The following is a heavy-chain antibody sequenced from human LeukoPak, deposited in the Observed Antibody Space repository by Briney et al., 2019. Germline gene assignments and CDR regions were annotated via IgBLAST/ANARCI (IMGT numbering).Heavy chain of an antibody. D-gene: IGHD3-3*01. J-gene: IGHJ4*02. V-gene: IGHV4-30-2*01. CDR2: IYHSGST. Sequence: SETLSLTCTVSGGSISSGGYYWSWIRQPPGKGLEWIGYIYHSGSTYYNPSLKSRVTISVDRSKNQFSLNLSSVTAADTAVYYGAREGIDTIFGVAIDYGGQGTLVTVSS. CDR1: GGSISSGGYY. CDR3: AREGIDTIFGVAIDY.